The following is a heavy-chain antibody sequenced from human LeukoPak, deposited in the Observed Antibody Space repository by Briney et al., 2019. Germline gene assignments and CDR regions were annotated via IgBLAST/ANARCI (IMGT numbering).Heavy chain of an antibody. D-gene: IGHD6-19*01. CDR2: INTDGDYT. CDR1: GFSFGNYW. Sequence: PGGSLRLSCAASGFSFGNYWMHWVRQAPGKGLMWISRINTDGDYTDYADSVRGRFTISRDNARNTLDLQMKSLRAEDTAVYCVRRQWLGHSDRWGQGTLVIVSS. J-gene: IGHJ5*02. CDR3: RRQWLGHSDR. V-gene: IGHV3-74*01.